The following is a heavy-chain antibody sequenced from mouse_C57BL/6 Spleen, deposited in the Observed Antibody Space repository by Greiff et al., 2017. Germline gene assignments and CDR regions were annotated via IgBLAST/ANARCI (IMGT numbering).Heavy chain of an antibody. CDR1: GFTFSSYA. CDR2: ISSGGDYI. CDR3: TSSGTVWYFDV. D-gene: IGHD3-3*01. J-gene: IGHJ1*03. Sequence: EVKLMESGEGLVKPGGSLKLSCAASGFTFSSYAMSWVRQTPEKRLEWVAYISSGGDYIYYADTAKGRFTISSDNARNTLYLQMSSLKFEDTARYYCTSSGTVWYFDVWGTGTTVTVSS. V-gene: IGHV5-9-1*02.